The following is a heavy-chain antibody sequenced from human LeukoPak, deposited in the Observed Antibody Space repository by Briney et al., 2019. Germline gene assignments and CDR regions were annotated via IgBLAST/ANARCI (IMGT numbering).Heavy chain of an antibody. D-gene: IGHD2-21*02. Sequence: SETLSLTCTVSGYSISSGYYWGWIRQPPGKGLEWIGSIYHSGSTYYNPSLKSRVTISVDTSKNQFSLKLSSVTAADTAVYYCARAGGHLTWGQGTLVTVSS. J-gene: IGHJ5*02. CDR3: ARAGGHLT. CDR1: GYSISSGYY. V-gene: IGHV4-38-2*02. CDR2: IYHSGST.